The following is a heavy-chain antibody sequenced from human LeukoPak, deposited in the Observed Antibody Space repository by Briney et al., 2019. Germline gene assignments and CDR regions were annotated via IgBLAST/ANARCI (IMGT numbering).Heavy chain of an antibody. J-gene: IGHJ4*02. CDR3: ARLGDLYGDYGIHDY. Sequence: PGESLKISCKGSGYNFTSYWIGWVRQMPGEGLEWMAIIYPGDSDTRHSPSFQGQVTISADKSLSTAYLQWSSLKASDTAMYYCARLGDLYGDYGIHDYWGQGALVTVSS. D-gene: IGHD4-17*01. V-gene: IGHV5-51*01. CDR1: GYNFTSYW. CDR2: IYPGDSDT.